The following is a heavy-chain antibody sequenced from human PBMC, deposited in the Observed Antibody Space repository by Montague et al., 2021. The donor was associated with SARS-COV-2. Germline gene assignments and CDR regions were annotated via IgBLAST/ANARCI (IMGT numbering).Heavy chain of an antibody. Sequence: SLRLSCAASGFTFSSYSVNWVRQAPGEGLEWISYISSSTNIIYYADSVKGRFTISRDNARNSLYLQMNSLRVDDTAVYYCAKDLVLRAARPDALDVWGQGTTVIVSS. V-gene: IGHV3-48*04. CDR3: AKDLVLRAARPDALDV. CDR1: GFTFSSYS. D-gene: IGHD6-6*01. CDR2: ISSSTNII. J-gene: IGHJ3*01.